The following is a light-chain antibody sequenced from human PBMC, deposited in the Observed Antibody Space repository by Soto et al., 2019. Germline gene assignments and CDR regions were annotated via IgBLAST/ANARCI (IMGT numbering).Light chain of an antibody. CDR1: SSNIGAGYD. CDR2: GNS. Sequence: QSALTQLPSVSGAPGQRVTISCTGSSSNIGAGYDVHWYQQLPGTAPKLLIYGNSNRPSGVPDRFSGSKSGTSASLAITGLQAEDEADYYCQSYDSSLSGSNVFGTGTKVTVL. CDR3: QSYDSSLSGSNV. V-gene: IGLV1-40*01. J-gene: IGLJ1*01.